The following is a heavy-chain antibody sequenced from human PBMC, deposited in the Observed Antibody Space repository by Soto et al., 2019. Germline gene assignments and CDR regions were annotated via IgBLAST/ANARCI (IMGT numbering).Heavy chain of an antibody. CDR1: GYTFTSYG. Sequence: GASVKVSCKASGYTFTSYGISWVRQAPGQGLEWMGWISAYNGNTNYAQKLQGRVTMTTDTSTSTAYMELRSLRSDDTAVYYCAREGYCRSTSCYPAPNDAFDIWGQGTMVTVS. J-gene: IGHJ3*02. CDR2: ISAYNGNT. D-gene: IGHD2-2*01. CDR3: AREGYCRSTSCYPAPNDAFDI. V-gene: IGHV1-18*01.